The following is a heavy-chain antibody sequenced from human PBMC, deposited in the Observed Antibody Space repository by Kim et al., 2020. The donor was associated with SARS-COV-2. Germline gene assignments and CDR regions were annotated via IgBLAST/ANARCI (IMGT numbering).Heavy chain of an antibody. D-gene: IGHD2-15*01. Sequence: GRFTISRDDSKNTLYLQMSSLRAEDTAVYYCVKDYTSCSGGSCSVLGTDYWGQGTLVTVSS. CDR3: VKDYTSCSGGSCSVLGTDY. J-gene: IGHJ4*02. V-gene: IGHV3-64D*06.